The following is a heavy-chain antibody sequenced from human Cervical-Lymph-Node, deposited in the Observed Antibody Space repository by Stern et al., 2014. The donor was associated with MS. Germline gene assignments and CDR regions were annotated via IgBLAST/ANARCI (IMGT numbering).Heavy chain of an antibody. CDR1: GFTFSSYA. D-gene: IGHD3-3*01. J-gene: IGHJ6*02. V-gene: IGHV3-30*04. Sequence: VQLVESGGGVVQPGRSLRLSCAASGFTFSSYAMHWVRQAPGKGLAWVAVISYGGRNKFYADSVKDRFTITRDNSKNTLYLQMNSLRAEDTAVYYCARANYDFWSGYPDFHYYGMDVWGQGTTVTVSS. CDR3: ARANYDFWSGYPDFHYYGMDV. CDR2: ISYGGRNK.